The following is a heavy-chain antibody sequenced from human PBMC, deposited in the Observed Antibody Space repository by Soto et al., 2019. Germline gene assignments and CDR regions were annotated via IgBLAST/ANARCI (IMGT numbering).Heavy chain of an antibody. CDR3: ARHIQDIVVVVAAYPDY. J-gene: IGHJ4*02. Sequence: QLQLQESGPGLVKPSETLSLTCTVSGGSISSSSYYWGWIRQPPGKGLEWIGSIYYSGSTYYNPSLKSRVTISVDTSKNQFSQKLSSVTAADTAVYYCARHIQDIVVVVAAYPDYWGQGTLVTVSS. CDR2: IYYSGST. CDR1: GGSISSSSYY. D-gene: IGHD2-15*01. V-gene: IGHV4-39*01.